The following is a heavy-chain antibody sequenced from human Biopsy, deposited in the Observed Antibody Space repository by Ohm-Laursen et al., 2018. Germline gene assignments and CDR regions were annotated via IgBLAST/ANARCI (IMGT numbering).Heavy chain of an antibody. CDR3: ARGDYFDSNGYFWFDP. Sequence: PSETLSLTCTVSGGSISSGGSYWSWIRQRPETGLGWIGYIFNSANTYYNPSLKHLITRSGYTSNNQFSLKLNSVTAADTAVYYCARGDYFDSNGYFWFDPWGQGTLVTVSS. V-gene: IGHV4-31*01. J-gene: IGHJ5*02. CDR1: GGSISSGGSY. CDR2: IFNSANT. D-gene: IGHD3-22*01.